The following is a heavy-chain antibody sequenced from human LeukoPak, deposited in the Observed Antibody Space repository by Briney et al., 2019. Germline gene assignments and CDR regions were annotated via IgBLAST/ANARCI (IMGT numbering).Heavy chain of an antibody. CDR1: GFTLDDYR. V-gene: IGHV3-20*04. D-gene: IGHD3-3*01. J-gene: IGHJ4*02. CDR2: ISRSGGST. CDR3: ARAYDFWSGYRPDY. Sequence: GGSVRLSCAPSGFTLDDYRVSWVRHAPGRGREWLSGISRSGGSTGYEYSVKGRFTISRDNDKNSLYLQMNSLSAEDTALYYCARAYDFWSGYRPDYWGQGTLVTVSS.